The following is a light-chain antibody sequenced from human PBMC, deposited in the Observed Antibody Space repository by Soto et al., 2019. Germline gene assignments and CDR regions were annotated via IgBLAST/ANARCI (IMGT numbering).Light chain of an antibody. CDR3: QQYDKWPRT. CDR1: QSVSRK. CDR2: GAS. Sequence: QAPPTWIASQGERAALSCRASQSVSRKLAWYQQTRGQAPRLLIYGASTRATGVPARFSGSGSGTEFTLSFSTLQSEDFAVYPCQQYDKWPRTFGGGTKVDIK. V-gene: IGKV3-15*01. J-gene: IGKJ4*02.